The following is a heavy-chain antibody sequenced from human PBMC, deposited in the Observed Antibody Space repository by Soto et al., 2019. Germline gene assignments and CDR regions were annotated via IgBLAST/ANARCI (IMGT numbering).Heavy chain of an antibody. CDR2: FDPEDGET. Sequence: QVQLVQSGAEVKKPGASVKVSCKVSGYTLTELSMHWVRQAPGKGLEWMGGFDPEDGETIYAQKFQGRVTMTEDTSTDTAYMELSSLRSEDTAVYYCAGGFVVPAARDQRYYYFYYMYVWGTGTTFTVYS. D-gene: IGHD2-2*01. CDR1: GYTLTELS. CDR3: AGGFVVPAARDQRYYYFYYMYV. V-gene: IGHV1-24*01. J-gene: IGHJ6*03.